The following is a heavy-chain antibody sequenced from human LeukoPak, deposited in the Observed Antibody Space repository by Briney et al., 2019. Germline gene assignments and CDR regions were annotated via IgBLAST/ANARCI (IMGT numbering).Heavy chain of an antibody. D-gene: IGHD3-10*01. V-gene: IGHV3-21*01. CDR3: ARVGRVFGAFDI. Sequence: GGSLRLSCAASGFTFSSYSMNWVRQAPGKGLEWVSSISSSSSCIYYADSVKGRFTISRDNAKNSLYLQMNSLRAEDTAVYYCARVGRVFGAFDIWGQGTMVTVSS. CDR2: ISSSSSCI. J-gene: IGHJ3*02. CDR1: GFTFSSYS.